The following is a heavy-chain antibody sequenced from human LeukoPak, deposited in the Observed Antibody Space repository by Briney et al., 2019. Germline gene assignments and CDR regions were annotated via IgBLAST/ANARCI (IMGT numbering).Heavy chain of an antibody. Sequence: MASETLSFTCTVSGGSISSYYWSWIRQPPGKGLEWIGYIYYSGSTNYNPSLKSRVTISVDTSKYQFSLKLSSVTAADTAVYYCARGVVGLHLGESPGLDWFDPWGQGTLVTVSS. CDR1: GGSISSYY. J-gene: IGHJ5*02. CDR2: IYYSGST. D-gene: IGHD3-16*01. CDR3: ARGVVGLHLGESPGLDWFDP. V-gene: IGHV4-59*01.